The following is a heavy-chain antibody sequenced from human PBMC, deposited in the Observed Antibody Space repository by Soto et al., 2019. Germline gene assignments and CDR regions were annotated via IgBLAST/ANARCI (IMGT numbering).Heavy chain of an antibody. V-gene: IGHV2-26*01. J-gene: IGHJ4*02. CDR2: IFSNDEK. Sequence: QVTLKESGPVLVNPTETLTLTCTVSGFSLSNARMGVSWIRQPPGKALEWLAHIFSNDEKSYSTSLKSRLTISKDTSKSRVVLTMTNMDPVDTATYYCARIRSLWFGELLIADYWGQGTLVTVSS. CDR1: GFSLSNARMG. D-gene: IGHD3-10*01. CDR3: ARIRSLWFGELLIADY.